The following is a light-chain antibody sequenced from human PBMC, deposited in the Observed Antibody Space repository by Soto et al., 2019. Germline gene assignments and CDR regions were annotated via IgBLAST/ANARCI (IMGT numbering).Light chain of an antibody. CDR1: SSNIGGNY. Sequence: QPVLTQPPSASGTPGQRVTISCSGSSSNIGGNYVYWYQHLPGTAPKLLMYSNNERPSGVPDRFSGSKSGTSASLAITGLQAEDEADYYCQAYDYSLTASVFGGGTKLTVL. V-gene: IGLV1-47*02. CDR3: QAYDYSLTASV. J-gene: IGLJ3*02. CDR2: SNN.